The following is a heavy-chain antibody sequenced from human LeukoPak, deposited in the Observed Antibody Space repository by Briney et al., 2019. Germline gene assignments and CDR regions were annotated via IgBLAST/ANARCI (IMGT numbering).Heavy chain of an antibody. CDR2: LYSTGTT. D-gene: IGHD4-17*01. J-gene: IGHJ3*02. CDR1: GDFISSSFF. Sequence: SETLSLTCTVSGDFISSSFFWVWLRQTPGNGLQWIGSLYSTGTTYSNPSLAGRVTMSIDSSKNQLSLKLRSVTAADTAVYYCATQWSVTNTRRFAIWGQGSRVAVSS. V-gene: IGHV4-38-2*02. CDR3: ATQWSVTNTRRFAI.